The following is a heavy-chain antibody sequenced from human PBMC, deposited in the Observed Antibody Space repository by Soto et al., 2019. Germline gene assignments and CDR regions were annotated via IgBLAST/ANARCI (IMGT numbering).Heavy chain of an antibody. CDR1: GGTFSSYA. D-gene: IGHD5-18*01. J-gene: IGHJ6*02. CDR3: ARSIVDTEKSYYYYGMDV. Sequence: ASVKVSCKASGGTFSSYAISWVRQAPGQGLEWMGGIIPIFGTANYAQKFQGRVTITADESTSTAYMELSSLRSEDTAVYYCARSIVDTEKSYYYYGMDVWGQGTTVTVSS. CDR2: IIPIFGTA. V-gene: IGHV1-69*13.